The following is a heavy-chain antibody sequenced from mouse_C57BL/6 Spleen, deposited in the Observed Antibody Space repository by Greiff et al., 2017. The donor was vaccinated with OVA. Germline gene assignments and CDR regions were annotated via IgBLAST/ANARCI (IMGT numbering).Heavy chain of an antibody. J-gene: IGHJ4*01. Sequence: LQESGAELVKPGASVKISCKASGYAFSSYWMNWVKQRPGKGLEWIGQIYPGDGDTNYNGKFKGKATLTADKSSSTAYMQLSSLTSEDSAVYFCARSDYYGSSYRYYAMDYWGQGTSVTVSS. CDR1: GYAFSSYW. V-gene: IGHV1-80*01. CDR3: ARSDYYGSSYRYYAMDY. CDR2: IYPGDGDT. D-gene: IGHD1-1*01.